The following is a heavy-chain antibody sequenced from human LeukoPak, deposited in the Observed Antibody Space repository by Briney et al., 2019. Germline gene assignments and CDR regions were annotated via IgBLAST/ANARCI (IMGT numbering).Heavy chain of an antibody. CDR1: GGSISSYY. J-gene: IGHJ6*04. V-gene: IGHV4-4*07. Sequence: PSETLSLTCTVSGGSISSYYWGWIRPPAGKGLEWIGRIHTSGSTNYNPSITSRVTMSVDTFKNKFSLKLSSVTAADTAVYYCARDGGYCGGDCLVDVWGKGTTVTVSS. D-gene: IGHD2-21*02. CDR2: IHTSGST. CDR3: ARDGGYCGGDCLVDV.